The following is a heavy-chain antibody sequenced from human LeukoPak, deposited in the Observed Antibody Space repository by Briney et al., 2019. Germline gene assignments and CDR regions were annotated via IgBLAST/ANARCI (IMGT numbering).Heavy chain of an antibody. CDR3: AGEGLTGTGELDP. V-gene: IGHV3-23*01. CDR1: GFTFSSYA. J-gene: IGHJ5*02. CDR2: ISGSGDST. D-gene: IGHD4-17*01. Sequence: GGSLRLSCAASGFTFSSYAMNWVRQAPGKGLEWVSGISGSGDSTHYADSVKGRFTISRDNSKNTLYLQMNSLRAEDTAVYYCAGEGLTGTGELDPWGQGTLVTVSS.